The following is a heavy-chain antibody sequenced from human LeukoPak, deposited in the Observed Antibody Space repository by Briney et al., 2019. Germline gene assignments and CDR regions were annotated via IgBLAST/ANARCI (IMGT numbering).Heavy chain of an antibody. Sequence: GGSLRLSCAASGFTFSSYWMHWVRQAPGKELVWVSRINSDGSSTSYADSVKGRFTISRDNAKNTLYLQMNSLRAEDTAVYYCARNPRAMTGTVDYWGQGTLVTVSS. CDR2: INSDGSST. CDR3: ARNPRAMTGTVDY. CDR1: GFTFSSYW. D-gene: IGHD6-19*01. J-gene: IGHJ4*02. V-gene: IGHV3-74*01.